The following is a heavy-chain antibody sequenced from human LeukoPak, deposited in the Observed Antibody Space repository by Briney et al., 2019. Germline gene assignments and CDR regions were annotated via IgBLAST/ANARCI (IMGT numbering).Heavy chain of an antibody. V-gene: IGHV3-23*01. D-gene: IGHD3-16*02. CDR1: GFAFSNFA. Sequence: GGSLRLSCAASGFAFSNFAMGWVRQAPGKGLEWVALISVSGRATFYADPVKGRFTISRDNYKNTMDLHMNNLSAEAGARYFCAKNAPVVTRFDFWGQGTLV. J-gene: IGHJ4*02. CDR2: ISVSGRAT. CDR3: AKNAPVVTRFDF.